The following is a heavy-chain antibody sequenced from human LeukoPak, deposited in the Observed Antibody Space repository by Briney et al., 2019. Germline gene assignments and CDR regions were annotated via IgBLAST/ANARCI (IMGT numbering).Heavy chain of an antibody. CDR3: ARVSFSGYYIY. J-gene: IGHJ4*02. CDR2: INPNSGGT. D-gene: IGHD3-3*01. V-gene: IGHV1-2*02. Sequence: ASVKVSCKASGYTFTGYYMHWVRQAPGQGLEWMGWINPNSGGTNYAQKLQGGVTMTTDTSTSTAYMELRSLRSDDTAVYYCARVSFSGYYIYWGQGTLVTVSS. CDR1: GYTFTGYY.